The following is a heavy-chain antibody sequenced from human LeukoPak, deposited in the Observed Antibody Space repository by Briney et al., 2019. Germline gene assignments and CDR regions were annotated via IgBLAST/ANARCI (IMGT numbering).Heavy chain of an antibody. CDR1: GYTFTGYY. J-gene: IGHJ4*02. Sequence: GASVKVSCKASGYTFTGYYMHWVRQAPGKGLEWMGGFDPEDGETIYAQKFQGRVTMTEDTSTDTAYMELSSLRSEDTAVYYCATGIAVAGGSLDYWGQGTLVTVSS. D-gene: IGHD6-19*01. CDR2: FDPEDGET. V-gene: IGHV1-24*01. CDR3: ATGIAVAGGSLDY.